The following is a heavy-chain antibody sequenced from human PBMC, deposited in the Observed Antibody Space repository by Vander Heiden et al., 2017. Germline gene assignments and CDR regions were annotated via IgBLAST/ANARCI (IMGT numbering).Heavy chain of an antibody. V-gene: IGHV1-69*01. J-gene: IGHJ3*02. CDR1: EVTLSSPV. D-gene: IGHD2-2*02. Sequence: QVQLVQAGAEVKKPGSSVNVSGKASEVTLSSPVISLERQAPGQGLEWMGGILPIFSTANYAQKFQGRVRITAEESTSTAYMELSSLRSEDTAVYYCARLIVVVPAAILGAFDIWGQGTMVTVSS. CDR3: ARLIVVVPAAILGAFDI. CDR2: ILPIFSTA.